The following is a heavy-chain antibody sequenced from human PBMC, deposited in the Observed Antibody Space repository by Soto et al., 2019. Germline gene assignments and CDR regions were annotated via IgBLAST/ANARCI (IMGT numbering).Heavy chain of an antibody. D-gene: IGHD3-3*01. CDR1: GYSFSSYG. CDR3: ATSYDSGFDP. Sequence: ASVKVSCKASGYSFSSYGISWVRQAPGQGLDWMGWISVNNGNTDYAPKFQGRVTMTTDTSTSTAYMELRSLRSDDTAAYYCATSYDSGFDPWGQGTLVTVSS. V-gene: IGHV1-18*04. J-gene: IGHJ5*02. CDR2: ISVNNGNT.